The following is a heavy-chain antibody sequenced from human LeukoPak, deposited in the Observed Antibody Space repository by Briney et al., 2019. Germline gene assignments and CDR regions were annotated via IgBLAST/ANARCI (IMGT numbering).Heavy chain of an antibody. Sequence: GASVKVSCKASGGTFSSYAISWVRQAPGQGLEWMGGIIPIFGTANYAQKFQGRVTITTDESTSTAYMELSSLRSEDTAVYYCARGILRVYYYYMDVWGKGTTVTVSS. CDR3: ARGILRVYYYYMDV. J-gene: IGHJ6*03. D-gene: IGHD1-26*01. CDR2: IIPIFGTA. CDR1: GGTFSSYA. V-gene: IGHV1-69*05.